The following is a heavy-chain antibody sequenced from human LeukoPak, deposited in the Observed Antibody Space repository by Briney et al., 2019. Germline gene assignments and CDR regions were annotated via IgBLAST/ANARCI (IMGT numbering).Heavy chain of an antibody. CDR3: ARAAKATEPHYFDY. J-gene: IGHJ4*02. CDR2: ISSSSSYI. V-gene: IGHV3-21*01. CDR1: GFTFSSYS. D-gene: IGHD1-14*01. Sequence: PGGSLRLSCAASGFTFSSYSMNWVRQAPGKGLEWVSSISSSSSYIYYADSVKSRFTISRDNAKNSLYLQMNSLRAEDTAVYYCARAAKATEPHYFDYWGQGTLVTVSS.